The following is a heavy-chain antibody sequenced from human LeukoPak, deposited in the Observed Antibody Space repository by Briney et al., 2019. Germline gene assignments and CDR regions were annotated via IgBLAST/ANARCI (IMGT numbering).Heavy chain of an antibody. CDR3: AELGITMIGGV. CDR2: INQDGSEK. J-gene: IGHJ6*04. CDR1: GLSFTTFW. Sequence: PGGSLRLSCGASGLSFTTFWMSWVRLTPGKGLEWVASINQDGSEKPYVGSVRGRFTISRDNAKNSLYLQMNSLRAEDTAVYYCAELGITMIGGVWGKGTTVTISS. V-gene: IGHV3-7*01. D-gene: IGHD3-10*02.